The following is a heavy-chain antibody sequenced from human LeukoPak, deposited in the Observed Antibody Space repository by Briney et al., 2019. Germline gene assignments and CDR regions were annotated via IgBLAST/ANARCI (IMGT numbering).Heavy chain of an antibody. Sequence: SETLSLTCAVYGGSFSGYYWSWIRLPPGKGLEWIGETNHSGSTNYNPSLKSRVTISADTSKNQFSLKLTSLTAADTAVYYCARGTYNYYDFWSGYAPYYYYYMDVWGTGTTVTVSS. CDR3: ARGTYNYYDFWSGYAPYYYYYMDV. CDR1: GGSFSGYY. D-gene: IGHD3-3*01. V-gene: IGHV4-34*01. J-gene: IGHJ6*03. CDR2: TNHSGST.